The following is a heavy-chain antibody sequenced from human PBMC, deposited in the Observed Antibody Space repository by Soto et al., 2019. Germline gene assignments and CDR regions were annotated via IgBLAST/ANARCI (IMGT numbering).Heavy chain of an antibody. J-gene: IGHJ6*02. V-gene: IGHV4-4*07. CDR2: IYTSGST. Sequence: SETLSLTCTVSGGSISSYYWSWIRQPAGKGLEWIGRIYTSGSTNYNPSLKSRVTMSVDASKNQFSLKLSSVTAADTAVYYCARDSGPLPYYHYGMDVWGQGTTVTVSS. CDR1: GGSISSYY. CDR3: ARDSGPLPYYHYGMDV.